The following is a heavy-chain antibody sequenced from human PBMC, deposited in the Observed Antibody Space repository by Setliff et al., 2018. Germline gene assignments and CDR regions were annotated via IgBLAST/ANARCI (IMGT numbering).Heavy chain of an antibody. D-gene: IGHD6-19*01. Sequence: ASETLSLTCAVSGDSISSGNWWSWVRQPPEKGLEWIGEINHSGNTNYNPSLKSRVTISVDKSTNQLSLKLNSVTAADTAVYYCVRTDYSDGRYSMDVWGKGTTVTVSS. V-gene: IGHV4-4*02. CDR2: INHSGNT. CDR1: GDSISSGNW. CDR3: VRTDYSDGRYSMDV. J-gene: IGHJ6*03.